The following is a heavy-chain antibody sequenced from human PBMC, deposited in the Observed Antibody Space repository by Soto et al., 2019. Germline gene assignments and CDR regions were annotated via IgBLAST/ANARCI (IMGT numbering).Heavy chain of an antibody. V-gene: IGHV1-18*01. D-gene: IGHD2-15*01. CDR3: ARDQLHCSGGSCSAYYSYGMDV. CDR1: GYTFTSYG. Sequence: QVQLVQSGAEVKKPGASVQVSCKASGYTFTSYGIIWVRQAPGQGLELMGWISAYNGNTNYAQKLQGRVTMTTDTSRSTAYMVRRSLRSDDTAVYFCARDQLHCSGGSCSAYYSYGMDVWGQWTTMTVSS. J-gene: IGHJ6*02. CDR2: ISAYNGNT.